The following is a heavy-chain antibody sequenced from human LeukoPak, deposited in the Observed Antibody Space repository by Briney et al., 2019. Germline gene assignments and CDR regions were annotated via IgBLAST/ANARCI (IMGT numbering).Heavy chain of an antibody. CDR1: GGSISSYY. J-gene: IGHJ4*02. V-gene: IGHV4-59*08. D-gene: IGHD6-19*01. CDR2: FYYSGSP. Sequence: PSETLSLTCTVSGGSISSYYWSWIRQPPGKGLDWIGYFYYSGSPNYNPSLKSRVTISVDTSKNQFSLKLSSVTAADTAVYYCARHNGHSSGRYYFDYWGQGTLVTVSS. CDR3: ARHNGHSSGRYYFDY.